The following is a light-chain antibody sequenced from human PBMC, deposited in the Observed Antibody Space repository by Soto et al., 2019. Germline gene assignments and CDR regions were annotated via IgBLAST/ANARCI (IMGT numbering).Light chain of an antibody. CDR3: SSYTSSSTLV. Sequence: QSALTQPPSVSGSPGQSVTISCTGTSSDVGGYNRVSWYQQPPGTAPKLMIYEVTYRPSGVPDRFSGSKSGNTASLTISGLQPEDEGDYYCSSYTSSSTLVFGGGTKLTVL. CDR1: SSDVGGYNR. V-gene: IGLV2-18*02. J-gene: IGLJ2*01. CDR2: EVT.